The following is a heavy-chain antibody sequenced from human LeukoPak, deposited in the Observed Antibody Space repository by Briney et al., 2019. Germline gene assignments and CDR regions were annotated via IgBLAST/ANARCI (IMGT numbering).Heavy chain of an antibody. V-gene: IGHV3-49*04. CDR1: GFTLGDYA. J-gene: IGHJ4*02. CDR3: TRGELSYYYDSSGLFYFDY. D-gene: IGHD3-22*01. CDR2: IRSKAYGGTT. Sequence: PGRSLRLSCTASGFTLGDYAMSWVRQAPGKGREWVGFIRSKAYGGTTEYAASVKGRFTISRDDSKSIAYLQMNSLKTEDTAVYYCTRGELSYYYDSSGLFYFDYWGQGTLVTVSS.